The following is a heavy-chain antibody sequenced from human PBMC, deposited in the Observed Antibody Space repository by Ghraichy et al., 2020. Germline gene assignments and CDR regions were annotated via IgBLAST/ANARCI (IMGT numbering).Heavy chain of an antibody. Sequence: GGSLRLSCAASGFTFNTYAMYWVRQAPGKGLEWVTVISRDGTNRYYADSVKGRFTVSRDDSKNTMDLQMNSLRPEDTAVYYCARLIFSQRGVDYCGQGTLVTVAS. CDR3: ARLIFSQRGVDY. D-gene: IGHD3-3*02. J-gene: IGHJ4*02. CDR2: ISRDGTNR. V-gene: IGHV3-30-3*01. CDR1: GFTFNTYA.